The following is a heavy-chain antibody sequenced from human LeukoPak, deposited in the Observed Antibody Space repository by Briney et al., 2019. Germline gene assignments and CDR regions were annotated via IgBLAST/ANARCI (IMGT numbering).Heavy chain of an antibody. CDR1: GGSFSGYY. D-gene: IGHD3-10*02. CDR3: ARALLGSNDY. CDR2: INHSGST. Sequence: PSETLSLTCAVYGGSFSGYYWSWIRQPPGKGLEWIGEINHSGSTNYNPSLKSRVTISVDTSKNQFSLKLSSVTAADTAVYYCARALLGSNDYWGQGTLVTVSS. J-gene: IGHJ4*02. V-gene: IGHV4-34*01.